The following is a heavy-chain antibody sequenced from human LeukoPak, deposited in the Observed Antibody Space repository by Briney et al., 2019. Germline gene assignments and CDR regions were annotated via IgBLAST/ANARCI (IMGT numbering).Heavy chain of an antibody. Sequence: SETLSLTCAVYGGSFSGYYWSWIRQPPGKGLEWIGEINHSGSTNYNPSLKSRVTISVDTSKNQFSLKLSSVTAADTAVYYCARGRYYGSYFDYWGQGTLVTVSS. CDR3: ARGRYYGSYFDY. J-gene: IGHJ4*02. D-gene: IGHD3-10*01. CDR2: INHSGST. CDR1: GGSFSGYY. V-gene: IGHV4-34*01.